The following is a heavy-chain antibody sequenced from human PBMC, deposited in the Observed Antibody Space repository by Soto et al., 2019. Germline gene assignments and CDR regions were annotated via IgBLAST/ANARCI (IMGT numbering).Heavy chain of an antibody. V-gene: IGHV4-34*01. Sequence: QVQLQQWGAGLLKPSETLSLACAVYGGSFSGYYWSWFRQPQGKGLEWIGEIDHRGSANYNPSLKSRVTISVDTSKNQFSLKLNSVAAADTAVYYCTRRGGGNFPYYFDYWGQGTLLTVSS. J-gene: IGHJ4*02. CDR3: TRRGGGNFPYYFDY. CDR1: GGSFSGYY. CDR2: IDHRGSA. D-gene: IGHD2-21*01.